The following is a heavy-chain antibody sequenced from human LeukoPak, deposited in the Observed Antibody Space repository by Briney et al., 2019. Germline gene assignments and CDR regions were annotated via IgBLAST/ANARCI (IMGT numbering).Heavy chain of an antibody. V-gene: IGHV4-4*07. D-gene: IGHD3-3*01. CDR2: IYASGNT. Sequence: SETPSLTCTVSGGSISSSYWSWIRQSAGKGLEWIWRIYASGNTNYNPSLKSRVTMSVDTSKNQFSLRLSSVTAADTAVYYCARSPGLEDDFWSGTPYYFDYWGQGTLVTVSS. J-gene: IGHJ4*02. CDR1: GGSISSSY. CDR3: ARSPGLEDDFWSGTPYYFDY.